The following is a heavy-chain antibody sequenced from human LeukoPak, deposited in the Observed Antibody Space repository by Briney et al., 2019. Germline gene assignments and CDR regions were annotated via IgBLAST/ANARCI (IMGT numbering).Heavy chain of an antibody. CDR1: GFTFSSYW. J-gene: IGHJ4*02. D-gene: IGHD4/OR15-4a*01. Sequence: GGSLRLSCAASGFTFSSYWMHWCRQAPGKGLEWVSSIDISGGSTYYADSVKGRFTISRDNSKNTLYLQMNSLRGEDTALYFCANEVRPNDYWGQGTLVTVSS. V-gene: IGHV3-23*01. CDR2: IDISGGST. CDR3: ANEVRPNDY.